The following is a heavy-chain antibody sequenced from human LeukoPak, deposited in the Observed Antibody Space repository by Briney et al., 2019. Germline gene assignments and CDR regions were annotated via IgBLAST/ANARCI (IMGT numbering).Heavy chain of an antibody. V-gene: IGHV3-53*01. CDR1: GFSVSNNY. Sequence: GGSLRLSCAVSGFSVSNNYMNWVRQAPGKGLEWVSLIYSRGGTSYADSVKGRFTISRDSSKNTLFLQMNSLRVEDTAVYYCAGDPPGIAASGTYYWGQGTLVTVSS. D-gene: IGHD6-13*01. J-gene: IGHJ4*02. CDR3: AGDPPGIAASGTYY. CDR2: IYSRGGT.